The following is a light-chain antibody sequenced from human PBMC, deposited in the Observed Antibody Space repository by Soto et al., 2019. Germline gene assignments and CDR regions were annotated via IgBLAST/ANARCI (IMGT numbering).Light chain of an antibody. CDR1: QSISTW. CDR3: QQYDSFSIT. Sequence: DIQMTQSPSTLSASVGDRVTVTCRASQSISTWLAWYQQKSGRAPKLLIYDSSSLESGVPSRFSGSGYGTEFSLTISSLQPDDFATYFCQQYDSFSITFGQGTRLEIK. V-gene: IGKV1-5*01. CDR2: DSS. J-gene: IGKJ5*01.